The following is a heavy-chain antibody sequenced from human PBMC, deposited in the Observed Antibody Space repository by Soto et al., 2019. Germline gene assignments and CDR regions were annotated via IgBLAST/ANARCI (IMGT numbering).Heavy chain of an antibody. CDR2: IYYSGST. CDR1: GGSISSYY. Sequence: QVQLQESGPGLVKPSETLSLTCTVSGGSISSYYWSWIRQPPGKGLEWIGYIYYSGSTNYNPSLKSRVTISADTSKNQFSRKLSSVTAADTAVYYCAREDSGYDFGIFDYWGQGTLVTVSS. V-gene: IGHV4-59*01. J-gene: IGHJ4*02. D-gene: IGHD5-12*01. CDR3: AREDSGYDFGIFDY.